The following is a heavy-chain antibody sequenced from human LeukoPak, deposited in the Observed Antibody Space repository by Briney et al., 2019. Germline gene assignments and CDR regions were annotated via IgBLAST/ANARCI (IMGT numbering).Heavy chain of an antibody. CDR2: IYYSGST. Sequence: SETLSLTCTVSGGSISSYYWSWIRQPPGKGLEWIGYIYYSGSTNYNPSLKSRVTISVDTSKNQFSLRLSSVTAADTAVYYCARGRIAVAGTKNYFDYWGQGTLVTVSS. CDR3: ARGRIAVAGTKNYFDY. V-gene: IGHV4-59*01. CDR1: GGSISSYY. D-gene: IGHD6-19*01. J-gene: IGHJ4*02.